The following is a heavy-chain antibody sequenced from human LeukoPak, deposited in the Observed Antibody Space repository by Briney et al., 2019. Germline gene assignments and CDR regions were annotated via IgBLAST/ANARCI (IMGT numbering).Heavy chain of an antibody. CDR1: GFTFSNSW. CDR2: IRPDGSQD. V-gene: IGHV3-7*01. D-gene: IGHD1-7*01. Sequence: GGSLRLSCVASGFTFSNSWMSWVRQAPGKGLEWVASIRPDGSQDYYMDSVKGRFTISRGNAENSLFLQMNSLRAEDTAVYFRARLMGTVTTYDFWGRGTLVRVSS. CDR3: ARLMGTVTTYDF. J-gene: IGHJ4*02.